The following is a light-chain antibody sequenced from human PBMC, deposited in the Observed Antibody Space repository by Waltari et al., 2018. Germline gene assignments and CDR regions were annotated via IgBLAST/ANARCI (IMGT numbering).Light chain of an antibody. CDR3: QQRSKWPRT. CDR2: DAS. Sequence: EIVLTQSPATLSLSPGERATLSCRASKSISRDLGWYQQKPGQAPRLLIYDASNGATGIPDRFRGSGSGRDFTLTISSLEPEDIAVYYCQQRSKWPRTFGQGTKVEIK. CDR1: KSISRD. J-gene: IGKJ1*01. V-gene: IGKV3-11*02.